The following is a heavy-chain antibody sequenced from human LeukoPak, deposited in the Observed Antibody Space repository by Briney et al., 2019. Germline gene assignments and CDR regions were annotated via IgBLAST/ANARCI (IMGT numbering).Heavy chain of an antibody. CDR1: GFTFSSYW. J-gene: IGHJ1*01. CDR2: INSDGSST. CDR3: ARDRNGSSSDFQH. D-gene: IGHD6-13*01. Sequence: GGSLRLSCAASGFTFSSYWMHWVRQAPGKGLVWVSRINSDGSSTSYADSVKGRFAISRDNAKNTLYLQMSSLRAEDTAVYYCARDRNGSSSDFQHWGQGTLVSVSS. V-gene: IGHV3-74*01.